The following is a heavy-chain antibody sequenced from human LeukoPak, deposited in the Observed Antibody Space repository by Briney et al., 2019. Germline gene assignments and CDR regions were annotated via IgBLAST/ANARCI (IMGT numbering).Heavy chain of an antibody. CDR3: AKLRDFFDSSGQFDY. CDR1: GFTLSSYA. D-gene: IGHD3-22*01. V-gene: IGHV3-23*01. Sequence: GGSLRLSCAAPGFTLSSYAMSWVRQAPGKGLEWVSATSGSGDGTFYADSVKGRFTISRDNSKNTLYLQMNSLRAEDTAIYYCAKLRDFFDSSGQFDYWGQGTLVTVSS. CDR2: TSGSGDGT. J-gene: IGHJ4*02.